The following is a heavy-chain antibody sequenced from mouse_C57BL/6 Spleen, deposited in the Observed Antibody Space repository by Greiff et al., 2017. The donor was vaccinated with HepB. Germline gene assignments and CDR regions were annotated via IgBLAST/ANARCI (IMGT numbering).Heavy chain of an antibody. CDR3: ARQATTVVPYFDY. CDR2: ISNGGGST. CDR1: GFTFSDYY. V-gene: IGHV5-12*01. D-gene: IGHD1-1*01. J-gene: IGHJ2*01. Sequence: DVKLVESGGGLVQPGGSLKLSCAASGFTFSDYYMYWVRQTPEKRLEWVAYISNGGGSTYYPDTVKGRFTISRDNAKNTLYLQMSRLKSEDTAMYYCARQATTVVPYFDYWGQGTTLTVSS.